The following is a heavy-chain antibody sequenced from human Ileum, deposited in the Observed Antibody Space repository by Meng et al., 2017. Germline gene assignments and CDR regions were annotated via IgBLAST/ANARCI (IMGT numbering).Heavy chain of an antibody. CDR3: ASARYDN. CDR2: INHSGST. CDR1: GGSFSANY. D-gene: IGHD3-22*01. Sequence: QVQLQQGGAGRGKQAETLSLTGVVYGGSFSANYWTWIRQPPGKGPEWIGEINHSGSTNYKPSLKSRVTISVDTSKKQFSLKLTSVTAADTAVYYCASARYDNWGQGTLVTVSS. J-gene: IGHJ4*02. V-gene: IGHV4-34*01.